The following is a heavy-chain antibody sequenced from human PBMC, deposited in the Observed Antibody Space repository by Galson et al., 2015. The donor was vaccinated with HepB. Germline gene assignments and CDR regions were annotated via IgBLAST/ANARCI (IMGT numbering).Heavy chain of an antibody. CDR2: ITTSSSYI. CDR1: GFTFSTYS. V-gene: IGHV3-21*01. Sequence: SLRLSCAASGFTFSTYSMNWVRQAPGKGLEWVSSITTSSSYIYYADSVKGRFTISRDNAKNSLYLQMNSLRAEDTAVYYCARQVGYDFWSGYLDYWGQGTLVTVSS. J-gene: IGHJ4*02. D-gene: IGHD3-3*01. CDR3: ARQVGYDFWSGYLDY.